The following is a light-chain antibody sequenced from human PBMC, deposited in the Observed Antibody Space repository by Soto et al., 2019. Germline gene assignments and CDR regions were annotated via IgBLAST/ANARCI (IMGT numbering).Light chain of an antibody. CDR1: QSISSY. CDR3: QQRYTTPPWT. Sequence: DIQMTQSPSSLSASVGDRVTITCRASQSISSYLNWYQQKPGKAPRVLIYDASRLQSGVPSRFSGSGSGTDFTLTISSLQPEDFATYYCQQRYTTPPWTFGQGTKVEIK. V-gene: IGKV1-39*01. CDR2: DAS. J-gene: IGKJ1*01.